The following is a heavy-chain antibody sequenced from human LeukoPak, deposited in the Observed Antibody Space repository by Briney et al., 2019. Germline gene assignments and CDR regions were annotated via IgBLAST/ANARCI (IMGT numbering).Heavy chain of an antibody. CDR1: GYSISGGYY. CDR3: VRTTYYYDTSGHLGFDH. V-gene: IGHV4-38-2*01. J-gene: IGHJ4*02. D-gene: IGHD3-22*01. CDR2: IFHSGIS. Sequence: SETLSLTCAVSGYSISGGYYWGWIRQPPGKGLEWIGNIFHSGISHYNPSLSSRLTMSVDTSKNQFSLNLRSVTAADTAAYYCVRTTYYYDTSGHLGFDHWGQGTLVTVSS.